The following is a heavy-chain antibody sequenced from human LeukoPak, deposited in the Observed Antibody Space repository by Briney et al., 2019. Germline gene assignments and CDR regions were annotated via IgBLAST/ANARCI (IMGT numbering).Heavy chain of an antibody. Sequence: GGSLRLSCAASGFTFSSYGMHWVRQAPGKGLEWVAFIRYDGSNKYYADSVKGRFTISRDNSKNTLYLQMNSLRAEDTAVYYCARDPTPYYDFWSGYFNHDAFDIWGQGTMVTVSS. J-gene: IGHJ3*02. CDR3: ARDPTPYYDFWSGYFNHDAFDI. CDR2: IRYDGSNK. CDR1: GFTFSSYG. D-gene: IGHD3-3*01. V-gene: IGHV3-30*02.